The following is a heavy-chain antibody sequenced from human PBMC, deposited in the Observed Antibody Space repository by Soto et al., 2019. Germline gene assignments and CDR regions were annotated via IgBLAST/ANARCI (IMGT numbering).Heavy chain of an antibody. D-gene: IGHD2-2*01. CDR1: GFTFSTHS. V-gene: IGHV3-48*01. J-gene: IGHJ4*02. Sequence: EVQLVESGGGLVQPGGSLRLSCAASGFTFSTHSMNWVRQAPGKGLEWISYITSSSVTMYADSVKGRFTISRDNAKNSRYLQMNSLRAEDTAGYCCVGEVGFQLIYWGQGTLVTVSS. CDR3: VGEVGFQLIY. CDR2: ITSSSVT.